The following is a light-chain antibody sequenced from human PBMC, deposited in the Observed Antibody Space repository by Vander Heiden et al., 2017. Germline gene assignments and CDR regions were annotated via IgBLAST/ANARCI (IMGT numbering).Light chain of an antibody. J-gene: IGKJ4*01. Sequence: DIPLTQSPSFLSASVGDRVTITCRASQGISSYLTWYQQKPGQVPKVLIYVASTLQSGASSRFSGSGSGTEFTLTITSLQPEDSATYYCLQVSNYPLTFGGGTQVEIK. V-gene: IGKV1-9*01. CDR2: VAS. CDR3: LQVSNYPLT. CDR1: QGISSY.